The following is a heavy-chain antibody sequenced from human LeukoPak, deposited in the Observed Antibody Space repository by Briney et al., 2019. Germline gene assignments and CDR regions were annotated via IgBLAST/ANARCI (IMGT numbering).Heavy chain of an antibody. J-gene: IGHJ6*02. CDR1: GGSISSYY. D-gene: IGHD1-26*01. CDR3: ATSSGSYRYYYGMDV. CDR2: IYYSGST. V-gene: IGHV4-59*01. Sequence: PSETLSLTCTVSGGSISSYYWSWIRQPPGKGLEWIGYIYYSGSTNYNPSLKSRVTISVDTSKNQFSLKLSSVTAADTAVYYCATSSGSYRYYYGMDVWGQGTTVTVSS.